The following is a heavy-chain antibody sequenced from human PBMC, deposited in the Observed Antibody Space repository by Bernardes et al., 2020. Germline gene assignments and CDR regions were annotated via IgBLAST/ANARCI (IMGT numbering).Heavy chain of an antibody. CDR1: GGSISSSNW. CDR3: ARVVPAAMILYYYYMDV. CDR2: IYHSGST. Sequence: SETLSLTCAVSGGSISSSNWWSWVRQPPGKGLEWIGEIYHSGSTNYNPSLKSRVTISVDKSKNQFSLKLSSVTAADTAVYYCARVVPAAMILYYYYMDVWGKGTTVTVSS. D-gene: IGHD2-2*01. V-gene: IGHV4-4*02. J-gene: IGHJ6*03.